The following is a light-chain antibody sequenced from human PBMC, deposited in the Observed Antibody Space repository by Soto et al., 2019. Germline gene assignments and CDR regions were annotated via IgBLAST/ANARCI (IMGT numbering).Light chain of an antibody. V-gene: IGLV2-8*01. J-gene: IGLJ1*01. CDR1: SSDVGGQNY. Sequence: QSVLAQPPSASGSPGQSVASSCTGTSSDVGGQNYVSWYQQHPGKAPKLIIYAVTERPSGVPDRFSGSKSGNTASLTVSGLQTEDEADYYCSSHAGNNNYVLGTGTKVTVL. CDR2: AVT. CDR3: SSHAGNNNYV.